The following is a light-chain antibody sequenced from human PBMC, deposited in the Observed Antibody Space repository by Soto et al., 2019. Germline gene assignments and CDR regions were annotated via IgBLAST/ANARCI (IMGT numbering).Light chain of an antibody. J-gene: IGKJ1*01. Sequence: AITMTQSPSSLSASVGDRVTITCRATQGIRNELGWYQQKPGKAPKPLIYAASSLQSGVPSRFSGSASGTDFTLTISSLQPEDFATYYCLQDYNYPRAFGQGTKVDIK. CDR1: QGIRNE. CDR2: AAS. CDR3: LQDYNYPRA. V-gene: IGKV1-6*01.